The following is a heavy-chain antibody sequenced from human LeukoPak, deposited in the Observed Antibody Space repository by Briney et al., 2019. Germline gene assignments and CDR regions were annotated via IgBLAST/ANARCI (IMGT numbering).Heavy chain of an antibody. J-gene: IGHJ4*02. D-gene: IGHD1-26*01. Sequence: GGSLRPSCAASGFTFSSYAMSWVRQAPGKGLEWVSSISSSSSYIYYADSVKGRFTISRDNAKNSLYLQMNSLRAEDTAVYYCAREPDRVGATQENDYWGQGTLVTVSS. CDR1: GFTFSSYA. CDR2: ISSSSSYI. V-gene: IGHV3-21*01. CDR3: AREPDRVGATQENDY.